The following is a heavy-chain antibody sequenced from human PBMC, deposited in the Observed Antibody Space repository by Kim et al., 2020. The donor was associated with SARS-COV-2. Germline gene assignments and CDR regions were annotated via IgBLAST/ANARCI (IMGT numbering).Heavy chain of an antibody. Sequence: SQTLSLTCAISGDSVSNSGASWNWIRQSPSRGLEWLGLTSYRSMWQNYYAVSVKGRITINPDTSKNQFFLQLNSVTPDDTAVYYCARWVRHVETPIHPAGHAAVDVWGQGTTVTVS. V-gene: IGHV6-1*01. CDR2: TSYRSMWQN. CDR1: GDSVSNSGAS. J-gene: IGHJ6*02. CDR3: ARWVRHVETPIHPAGHAAVDV. D-gene: IGHD5-18*01.